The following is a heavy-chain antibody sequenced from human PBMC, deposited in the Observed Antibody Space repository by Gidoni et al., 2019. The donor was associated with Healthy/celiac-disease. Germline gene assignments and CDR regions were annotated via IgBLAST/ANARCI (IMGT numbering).Heavy chain of an antibody. D-gene: IGHD2-2*01. CDR3: ARDRVGYCSSTSCYFGYYYYYAMDV. CDR2: IYSGGST. V-gene: IGHV3-53*01. Sequence: VRQAPGKGLEWVSVIYSGGSTYYADSVKGRFTISRDNSKNTLYLQMNSLRAEDTAVYYCARDRVGYCSSTSCYFGYYYYYAMDVWGQGTTVTVSS. J-gene: IGHJ6*02.